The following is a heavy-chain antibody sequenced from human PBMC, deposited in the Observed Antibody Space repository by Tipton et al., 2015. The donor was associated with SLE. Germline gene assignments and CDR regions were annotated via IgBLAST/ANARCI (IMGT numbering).Heavy chain of an antibody. CDR1: GGSFSGYF. CDR2: INHSGTT. D-gene: IGHD1-26*01. J-gene: IGHJ6*02. Sequence: TLSLTCAVYGGSFSGYFWSWIRQLPDKGLEWIGEINHSGTTNCNPSLKSRVSISVDTSKNQFSLNLRSVTAADMAVYYCARLREGYYYYYDMDVWGQGTTVTVSS. V-gene: IGHV4-34*01. CDR3: ARLREGYYYYYDMDV.